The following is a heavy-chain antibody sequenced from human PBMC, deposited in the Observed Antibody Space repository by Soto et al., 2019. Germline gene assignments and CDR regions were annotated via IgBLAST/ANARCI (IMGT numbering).Heavy chain of an antibody. V-gene: IGHV1-18*04. CDR2: ISAYNGNT. D-gene: IGHD6-19*01. CDR1: GYTFTSYG. CDR3: AREFDSSGTGHGSYGMDV. Sequence: QVQLVQSGAEVKKPGASVKVSCKASGYTFTSYGISWVRQAPGQGLEWMGWISAYNGNTNYAQKLQGRVTMTTDTATSTAYMELRSLRSDDTAVYYCAREFDSSGTGHGSYGMDVWGQGTTVTVSS. J-gene: IGHJ6*02.